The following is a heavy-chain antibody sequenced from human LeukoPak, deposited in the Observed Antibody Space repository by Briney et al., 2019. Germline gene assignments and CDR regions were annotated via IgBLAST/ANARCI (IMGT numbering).Heavy chain of an antibody. D-gene: IGHD3-10*01. J-gene: IGHJ4*02. Sequence: PGGSLRLSCAASGFTFSSYWMHWVRQAPGKGLVWVSRINSDGSTTNYADSVKGRLTISRDNAKSTLYLQMNSLRAEDTAVYYCSSQIWLGELFAHYWGQGTLVTVSS. CDR1: GFTFSSYW. V-gene: IGHV3-74*01. CDR2: INSDGSTT. CDR3: SSQIWLGELFAHY.